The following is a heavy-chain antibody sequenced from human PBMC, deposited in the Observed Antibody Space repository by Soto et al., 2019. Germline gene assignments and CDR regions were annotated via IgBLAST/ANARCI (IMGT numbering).Heavy chain of an antibody. Sequence: SLKVSCKASGGTFSSYAISWVRQAPGQGLEWMGGIIPIFGTANYAQKFQGRVTITADESTSTAYMELSSLRSEDTAVYYCARMRYSSSWYGPSYYYYGMDVWGQGTTVTVSS. CDR2: IIPIFGTA. J-gene: IGHJ6*02. V-gene: IGHV1-69*13. CDR3: ARMRYSSSWYGPSYYYYGMDV. D-gene: IGHD6-13*01. CDR1: GGTFSSYA.